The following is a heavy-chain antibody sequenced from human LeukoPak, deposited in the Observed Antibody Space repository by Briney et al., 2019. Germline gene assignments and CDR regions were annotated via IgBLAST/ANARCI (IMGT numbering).Heavy chain of an antibody. Sequence: PGGSLRPSCAASGFTFSSYGMSWVRQAPGKGLEWVANIKQDGSEKYYVDSVKGRFTISRDNAKNSLYLQMNSLRAEDTAVYYCATDPQGAGKEAFDYWGQGTLVTVSA. J-gene: IGHJ4*02. CDR2: IKQDGSEK. CDR3: ATDPQGAGKEAFDY. CDR1: GFTFSSYG. V-gene: IGHV3-7*01.